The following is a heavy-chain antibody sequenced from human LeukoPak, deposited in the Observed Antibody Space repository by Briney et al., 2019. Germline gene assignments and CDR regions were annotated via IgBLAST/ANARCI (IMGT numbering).Heavy chain of an antibody. J-gene: IGHJ4*02. V-gene: IGHV7-4-1*02. CDR3: AGDQDFRGGQYRRDFDY. CDR2: INTKTGNP. D-gene: IGHD3-3*01. CDR1: GYTFSNYV. Sequence: GASVKVSCKASGYTFSNYVMNWVRQAPGQGPEWMGWINTKTGNPTYAQGFTGRFVFSLDTSVSTAYLQISSLKAEDTAVYYCAGDQDFRGGQYRRDFDYWGQRTLVTVSS.